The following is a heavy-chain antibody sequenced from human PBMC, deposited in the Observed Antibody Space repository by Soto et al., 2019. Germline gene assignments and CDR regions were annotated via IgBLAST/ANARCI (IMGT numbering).Heavy chain of an antibody. Sequence: QVQLVESGGGLVQPGTSLRLSCAPSGFTFNNYGIYWVRQAPGKGLEWVAVVSYDGSHKYYADSVKGRFTISRENAKNMLYLQMNSLRPDDTAVYYCAKDLGQQLILNYGMDVWGQGTTVIVSS. J-gene: IGHJ6*02. V-gene: IGHV3-30*18. CDR3: AKDLGQQLILNYGMDV. CDR2: VSYDGSHK. D-gene: IGHD4-4*01. CDR1: GFTFNNYG.